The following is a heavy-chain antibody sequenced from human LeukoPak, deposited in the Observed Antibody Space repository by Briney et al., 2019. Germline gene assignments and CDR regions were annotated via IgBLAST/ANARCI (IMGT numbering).Heavy chain of an antibody. J-gene: IGHJ4*02. CDR3: ARSRGGAYYGSGSDY. CDR1: GGSISSSSYY. Sequence: SETLSLTCTVSGGSISSSSYYWGWIRQPPGKGLEWIGSIYYSGSTYYNPSLKSRVTISVDTSKNQFSLKLSSVTAADTAVYYCARSRGGAYYGSGSDYWGQGTLVTVSS. CDR2: IYYSGST. D-gene: IGHD3-10*01. V-gene: IGHV4-39*01.